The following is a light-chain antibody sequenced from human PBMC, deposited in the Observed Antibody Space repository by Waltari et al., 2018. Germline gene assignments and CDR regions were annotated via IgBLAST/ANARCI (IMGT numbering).Light chain of an antibody. Sequence: QSALTQPASVSGSPRQSITISCTGTGSDIGAFNYASWYQHHSGKAPRLIIFGVSGRTSGISNRFSGSKSGNTASLTISGLQAEDEADYYCTSFTRAKTWVFGGGTKVTVL. J-gene: IGLJ3*02. CDR3: TSFTRAKTWV. V-gene: IGLV2-14*03. CDR2: GVS. CDR1: GSDIGAFNY.